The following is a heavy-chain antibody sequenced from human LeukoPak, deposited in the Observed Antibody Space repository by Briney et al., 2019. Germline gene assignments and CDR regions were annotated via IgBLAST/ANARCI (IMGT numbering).Heavy chain of an antibody. D-gene: IGHD5-18*01. J-gene: IGHJ5*02. Sequence: ASVKVSCKASGYTFTSYYIHWVRQAPGQGLEWMGIINPNGGTTSYAQKFQGRVTMTRDTSTSTVYMELSSLRSEDTAVYNCARGRVETAKSWFDPWGQGTLITVSS. CDR1: GYTFTSYY. V-gene: IGHV1-46*01. CDR2: INPNGGTT. CDR3: ARGRVETAKSWFDP.